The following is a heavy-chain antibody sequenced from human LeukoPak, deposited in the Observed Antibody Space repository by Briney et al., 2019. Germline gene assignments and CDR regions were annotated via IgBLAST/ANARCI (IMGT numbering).Heavy chain of an antibody. CDR3: ARGGYSYGYMGYFDY. CDR1: GYTFSIYG. J-gene: IGHJ4*02. D-gene: IGHD5-18*01. CDR2: ISAYNGNT. Sequence: GASVKVSCKASGYTFSIYGVSWVRQAPGQGLEWVAWISAYNGNTNYAQKFQGRVTMTTDTSTSTAYMELGILRSDDTAVYYCARGGYSYGYMGYFDYRGQGTLVTVSS. V-gene: IGHV1-18*01.